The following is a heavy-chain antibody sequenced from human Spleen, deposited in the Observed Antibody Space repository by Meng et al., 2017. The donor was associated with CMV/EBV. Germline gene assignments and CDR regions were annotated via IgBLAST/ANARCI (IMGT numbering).Heavy chain of an antibody. J-gene: IGHJ2*01. D-gene: IGHD2-2*01. CDR1: TFSGYY. V-gene: IGHV1-2*02. CDR2: IDPKSGGT. Sequence: TFSGYYMHWARQAPGQGLEWMGWIDPKSGGTNYEQKFQGRVTMTRDTSISTAYMELSRLRYDDTAVYYCARRGLCSSSSCSDWYFDFWGRGTLVTVSS. CDR3: ARRGLCSSSSCSDWYFDF.